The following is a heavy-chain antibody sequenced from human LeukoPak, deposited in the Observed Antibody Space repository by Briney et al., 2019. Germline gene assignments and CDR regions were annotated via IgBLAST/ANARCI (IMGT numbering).Heavy chain of an antibody. V-gene: IGHV3-23*01. CDR1: GFTFTSYG. Sequence: GGSLRLSCAASGFTFTSYGMSWVRQAPGKGLEWVSGISGGAVSTNYADSVKGRFTISRDNSKNTLYLQMNSLRAEDTALYYCAKSGRYCSGGTCYQEASLDYWGQGTLVTVSS. CDR2: ISGGAVST. D-gene: IGHD2-15*01. CDR3: AKSGRYCSGGTCYQEASLDY. J-gene: IGHJ4*02.